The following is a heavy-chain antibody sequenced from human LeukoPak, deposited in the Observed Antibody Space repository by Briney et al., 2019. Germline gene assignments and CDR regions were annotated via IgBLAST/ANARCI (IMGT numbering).Heavy chain of an antibody. CDR2: ISSSGTYI. D-gene: IGHD6-19*01. CDR3: ARALTVAGTDWYFDL. J-gene: IGHJ2*01. V-gene: IGHV3-21*01. Sequence: KPGGSVRLSCAASSFTFSTHSMNWVRQAPGKGLEWISSISSSGTYIYSTDSVKGRVTISRDNAKNSLYLQMNSLRAEDTAVYYCARALTVAGTDWYFDLWGRGTLVTVSS. CDR1: SFTFSTHS.